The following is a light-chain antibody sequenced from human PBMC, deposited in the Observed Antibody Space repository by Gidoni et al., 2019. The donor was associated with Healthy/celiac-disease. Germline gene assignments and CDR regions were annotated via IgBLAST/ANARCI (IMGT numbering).Light chain of an antibody. CDR2: RNN. Sequence: QSVLTQPPSASVTPAQRVTISCSGSSSNIGSNYVYWYQQLPGTAPKLLIYRNNQRPSGVPDRFSGSKSGTSASLAISGLRSEDEADYYCAAWDDSLSGWVFGGGTKLTVL. V-gene: IGLV1-47*01. CDR1: SSNIGSNY. CDR3: AAWDDSLSGWV. J-gene: IGLJ3*02.